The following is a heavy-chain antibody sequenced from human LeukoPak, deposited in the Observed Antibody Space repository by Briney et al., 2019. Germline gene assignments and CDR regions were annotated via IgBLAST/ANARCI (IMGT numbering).Heavy chain of an antibody. D-gene: IGHD5-18*01. CDR1: GYTFTSYA. CDR2: INAGNGNT. V-gene: IGHV1-3*01. J-gene: IGHJ4*02. CDR3: ARDAPRGYSYGYFDWLGY. Sequence: EASVKVSCKASGYTFTSYAMHWVRQAPGQRLEWMGWINAGNGNTKYSQKFQGRVAITRDTSASTAYMELSSLRSEDTAVYYCARDAPRGYSYGYFDWLGYWGQGTLVTVSS.